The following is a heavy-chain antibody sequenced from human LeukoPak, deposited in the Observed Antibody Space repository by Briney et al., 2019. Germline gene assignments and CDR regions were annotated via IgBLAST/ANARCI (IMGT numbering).Heavy chain of an antibody. Sequence: GGSLRLSCAASGFTFSGSAMHWVRQASGKGLEWVGRIRSKANSYATAYAASVKGRFTISRDDSKNTAYLQMNSLRAEDTAVYYCAKSGLNRFDYWGQGTLVTVSS. J-gene: IGHJ4*02. CDR2: IRSKANSYAT. D-gene: IGHD2-15*01. V-gene: IGHV3-73*01. CDR3: AKSGLNRFDY. CDR1: GFTFSGSA.